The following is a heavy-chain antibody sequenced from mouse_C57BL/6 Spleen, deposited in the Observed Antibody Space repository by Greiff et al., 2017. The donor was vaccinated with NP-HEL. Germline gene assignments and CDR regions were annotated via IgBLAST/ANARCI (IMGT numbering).Heavy chain of an antibody. CDR1: GYTFTSYW. CDR2: IDPSDSYT. V-gene: IGHV1-69*01. J-gene: IGHJ4*01. D-gene: IGHD1-2*01. CDR3: ARWGTTAYYAMDY. Sequence: VQLQQPGAELVMPGASVKLSCKASGYTFTSYWMHWVKQRPGQGLEWIGEIDPSDSYTNYNQKFKGKSTLTVDKSSSTAYMQLSSLTSEDSAVYYCARWGTTAYYAMDYWGQGTSVTVSS.